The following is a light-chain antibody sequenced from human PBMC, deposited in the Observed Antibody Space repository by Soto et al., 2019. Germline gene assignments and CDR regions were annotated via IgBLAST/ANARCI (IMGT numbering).Light chain of an antibody. J-gene: IGKJ1*01. CDR3: KQYSIWRT. Sequence: EIVMTQSPATLSLSPGERATLSCRASESVSNNLAWYQQKAGQAPRLLIYGASTRATGIPARFSGSGSGTEFTHTSSILQSETFAVYYCKQYSIWRTCGQGPKVDIK. CDR1: ESVSNN. CDR2: GAS. V-gene: IGKV3-15*01.